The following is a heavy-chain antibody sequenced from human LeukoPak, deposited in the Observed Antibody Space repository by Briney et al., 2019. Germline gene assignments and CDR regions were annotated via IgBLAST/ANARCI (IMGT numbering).Heavy chain of an antibody. CDR1: GFTFSNYG. CDR2: ISGSSGST. J-gene: IGHJ4*02. D-gene: IGHD3-22*01. V-gene: IGHV3-23*01. Sequence: GGSLRLSCAASGFTFSNYGMSWVRQAPGKGLEWVSAISGSSGSTYYADSVKGRFTISRDNSKNTLYLQMNSLRAEDTAVYYCAKAGDYYDRFDYWGQGTLVTVSS. CDR3: AKAGDYYDRFDY.